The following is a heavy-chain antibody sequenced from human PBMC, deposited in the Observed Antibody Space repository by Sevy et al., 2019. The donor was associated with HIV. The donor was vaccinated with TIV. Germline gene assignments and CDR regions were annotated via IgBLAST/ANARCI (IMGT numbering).Heavy chain of an antibody. J-gene: IGHJ3*02. CDR3: ARWGLLCGTTDDAFDM. Sequence: GGSLRLSCAASGFTFSTYSMNWVRQAPGKGLEWVSSISSSSTYIYYADSVRGRFTISRDNAKNSLYLQMNSLRAEDTAVYYCARWGLLCGTTDDAFDMWGQGTMVTVSS. D-gene: IGHD1-7*01. CDR2: ISSSSTYI. V-gene: IGHV3-21*01. CDR1: GFTFSTYS.